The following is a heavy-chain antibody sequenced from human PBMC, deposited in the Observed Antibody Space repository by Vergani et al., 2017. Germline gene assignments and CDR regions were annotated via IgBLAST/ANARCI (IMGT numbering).Heavy chain of an antibody. CDR2: MNPNSGNT. J-gene: IGHJ6*03. CDR3: ARDASIWSGYYRDYYYYMDV. CDR1: GYTFTSYD. D-gene: IGHD3-3*01. V-gene: IGHV1-8*01. Sequence: QVQLVQSGAEVKKPGASVKVSCKASGYTFTSYDINWVRQATGQGLEWMGWMNPNSGNTGYAQKFQGRVTMTRNTSISTAYMELSSLRSEDTAVYYCARDASIWSGYYRDYYYYMDVWGKGTTVTVSS.